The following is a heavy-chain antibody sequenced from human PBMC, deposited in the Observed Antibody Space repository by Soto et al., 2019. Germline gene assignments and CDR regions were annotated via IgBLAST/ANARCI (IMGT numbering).Heavy chain of an antibody. V-gene: IGHV4-59*01. CDR1: GGSISRYY. J-gene: IGHJ4*02. Sequence: SETLSLTCTVSGGSISRYYWSWIRQPPGKGLEWIGYMFYSGSTNYNPSLKSRLALSLDTSKNQFSLRLTSMTAADTAVYFCARDFSSGYYSFDYWGPGTLVTV. CDR3: ARDFSSGYYSFDY. CDR2: MFYSGST. D-gene: IGHD3-22*01.